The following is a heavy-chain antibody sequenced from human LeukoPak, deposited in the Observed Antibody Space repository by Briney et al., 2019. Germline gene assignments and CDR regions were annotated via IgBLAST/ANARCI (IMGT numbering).Heavy chain of an antibody. J-gene: IGHJ4*02. CDR3: AGGDDTYYYDSSTPN. D-gene: IGHD3-22*01. Sequence: GGSLRLSCAASGFTFSSYEMKWVRQAAGKGLEWVSYISSSGSTIYYADSVKGRFTISRDNAKNSLYLQMNSLRAEDTAVYYCAGGDDTYYYDSSTPNWGQGTLVTVSS. CDR1: GFTFSSYE. CDR2: ISSSGSTI. V-gene: IGHV3-48*03.